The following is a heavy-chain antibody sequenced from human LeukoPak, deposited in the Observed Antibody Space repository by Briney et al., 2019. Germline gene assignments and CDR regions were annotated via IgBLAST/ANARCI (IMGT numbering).Heavy chain of an antibody. J-gene: IGHJ5*02. Sequence: GGSLRLSCAASGFTFSSYSMNWVRQAPGKGLEWVSYISSSSSTIYYADSVKGRFTISRDNSKNTLYLQMNSLRAEDTAVYYCAREGYSSSWYENWFDPWGQGTLVTVSS. D-gene: IGHD6-13*01. CDR3: AREGYSSSWYENWFDP. CDR1: GFTFSSYS. V-gene: IGHV3-48*01. CDR2: ISSSSSTI.